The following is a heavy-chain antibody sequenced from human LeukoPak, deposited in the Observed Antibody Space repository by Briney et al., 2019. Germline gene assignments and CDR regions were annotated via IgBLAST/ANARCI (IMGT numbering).Heavy chain of an antibody. CDR1: GFTFSNYA. Sequence: GGSLRLSCAASGFTFSNYAMTWVRQAPGKGLEWVSAISGGGGYTSTYYADSVKGRFTISRDNSKNTLYLQMNSLRAEDTAVYYCASLYYDSSGYYYGLRYWGQGTLVTVSS. CDR3: ASLYYDSSGYYYGLRY. CDR2: ISGGGGYTST. V-gene: IGHV3-23*01. D-gene: IGHD3-22*01. J-gene: IGHJ4*02.